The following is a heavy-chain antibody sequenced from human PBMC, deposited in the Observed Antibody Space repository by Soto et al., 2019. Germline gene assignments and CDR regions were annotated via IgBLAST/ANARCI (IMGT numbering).Heavy chain of an antibody. D-gene: IGHD2-15*01. CDR1: GYTLTTYG. CDR3: ARGPPTSCSGGSCYSHYFDY. J-gene: IGHJ4*02. Sequence: QVQLVQSGAEVKKPGASMKVSCKASGYTLTTYGISWVRQAPGQWLEWMGWISAYNGKNNYAQKFQGRVTMTTDTSTSIAYMELRSLRSDDTAVYYCARGPPTSCSGGSCYSHYFDYWGQGTLVTVSS. CDR2: ISAYNGKN. V-gene: IGHV1-18*01.